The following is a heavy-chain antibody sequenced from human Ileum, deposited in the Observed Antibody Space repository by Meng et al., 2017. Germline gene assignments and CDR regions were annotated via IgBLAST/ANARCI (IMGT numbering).Heavy chain of an antibody. J-gene: IGHJ4*02. V-gene: IGHV4-34*01. Sequence: QVQLQQWGAGLLKPSETLSLTCAVYGGSFSGYYWSWIRQPPGKGLEWIGEINHSGSAYYNPSLKSRVTMSVDKSKSQFSLMLTSVTAADTAIYYCARHGGYSQDFWGQGTLVTVFS. CDR2: INHSGSA. CDR1: GGSFSGYY. D-gene: IGHD4-23*01. CDR3: ARHGGYSQDF.